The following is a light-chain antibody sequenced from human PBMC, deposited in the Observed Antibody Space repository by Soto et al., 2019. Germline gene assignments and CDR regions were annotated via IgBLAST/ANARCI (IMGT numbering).Light chain of an antibody. Sequence: EIVLTQSPGTLSLSPGERATLSCRASQSVSSSYLAWYQQKPGQAPRLRIYGASSRATGIPDMFSGSGSGTDFTLTISRLEPEDFAVYYCQQYGSSPPLTFGQGTKVEIK. J-gene: IGKJ1*01. CDR2: GAS. CDR3: QQYGSSPPLT. CDR1: QSVSSSY. V-gene: IGKV3-20*01.